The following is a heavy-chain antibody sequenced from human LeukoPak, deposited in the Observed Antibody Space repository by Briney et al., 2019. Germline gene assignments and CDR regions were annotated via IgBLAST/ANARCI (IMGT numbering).Heavy chain of an antibody. V-gene: IGHV3-21*01. CDR3: ARARGSAGY. Sequence: GGSLRLSCAASGFTFSSYSMNWVRQAPGKGLEWVSPISGSSSYIYYADSVKGRFTISRDNAKNSLYLQMNSLRAEDTAVYYCARARGSAGYWGQGTLVTVSS. J-gene: IGHJ4*02. CDR2: ISGSSSYI. CDR1: GFTFSSYS. D-gene: IGHD6-25*01.